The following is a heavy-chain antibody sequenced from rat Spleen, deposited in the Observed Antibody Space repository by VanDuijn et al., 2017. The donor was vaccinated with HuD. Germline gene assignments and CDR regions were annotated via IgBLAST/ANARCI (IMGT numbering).Heavy chain of an antibody. V-gene: IGHV5-27*01. CDR2: ISTGGDNT. J-gene: IGHJ2*01. CDR3: ATDRAFDY. CDR1: GFTFTNYY. Sequence: EVQLVESGGGLVQPGGSLRLSCAASGFTFTNYYMAWVRQAPTKGLEWVAYISTGGDNTYYRDSVKGRFTISRDNAKSTLYLQLDSLRSEDTATYYCATDRAFDYWGQGVMVTVSS. D-gene: IGHD4-1*01.